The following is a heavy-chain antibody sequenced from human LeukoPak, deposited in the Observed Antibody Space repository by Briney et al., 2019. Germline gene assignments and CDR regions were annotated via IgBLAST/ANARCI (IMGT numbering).Heavy chain of an antibody. J-gene: IGHJ5*02. D-gene: IGHD5-18*01. Sequence: GGSLRLSCAASGFTFSSYSTNWVRQAPGKGLEWVSSISSSSSYIYYADSVKGRFTISRDNAKNSLYLQMNSLRAEDTAVYYCARAKVDTAMVIWFDPWGQGTLVTVSS. CDR1: GFTFSSYS. CDR2: ISSSSSYI. CDR3: ARAKVDTAMVIWFDP. V-gene: IGHV3-21*01.